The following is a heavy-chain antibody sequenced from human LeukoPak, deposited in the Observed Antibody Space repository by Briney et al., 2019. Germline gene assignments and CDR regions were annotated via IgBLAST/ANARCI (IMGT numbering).Heavy chain of an antibody. V-gene: IGHV1-8*03. CDR2: MNPNSGNT. Sequence: GASVKVSCEASGYTFTSYDINWVRQATGQGLEWMGWMNPNSGNTGYAQKFQGRVTITRNTSISTAYMELSSLRSEDTAVYYCARGPTFAVASSSWRVGNYWGQGTLVTVSS. CDR3: ARGPTFAVASSSWRVGNY. CDR1: GYTFTSYD. J-gene: IGHJ4*02. D-gene: IGHD6-13*01.